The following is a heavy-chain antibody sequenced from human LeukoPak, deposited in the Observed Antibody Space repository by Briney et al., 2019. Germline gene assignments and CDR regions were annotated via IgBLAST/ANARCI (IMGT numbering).Heavy chain of an antibody. CDR1: GFTITNNL. Sequence: GGSLRLSCTVSGFTITNNLMYWVRQAPGRGLVWVSRIKMDERSAVYADSVKGRFIISRDNAKNTVYLQMNSLRADDTAVYYCATVFKGSSLQDYWGQGTLVTVSS. V-gene: IGHV3-74*03. D-gene: IGHD3-10*01. CDR3: ATVFKGSSLQDY. J-gene: IGHJ4*02. CDR2: IKMDERSA.